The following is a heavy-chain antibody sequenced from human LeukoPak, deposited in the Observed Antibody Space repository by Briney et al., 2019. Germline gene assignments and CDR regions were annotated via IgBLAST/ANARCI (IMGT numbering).Heavy chain of an antibody. D-gene: IGHD2-2*01. Sequence: PGRSLRLSCAASGFTFSSYGMHWVRQAPGKGLEWVAFIRYDGSNKYYADSVKGRFTISRDNSKNTLYLQMNSLRAEDTAVYYCAKSGYSSTRASPRSAFDIWGQGTMVTVSS. V-gene: IGHV3-30*02. CDR2: IRYDGSNK. CDR3: AKSGYSSTRASPRSAFDI. CDR1: GFTFSSYG. J-gene: IGHJ3*02.